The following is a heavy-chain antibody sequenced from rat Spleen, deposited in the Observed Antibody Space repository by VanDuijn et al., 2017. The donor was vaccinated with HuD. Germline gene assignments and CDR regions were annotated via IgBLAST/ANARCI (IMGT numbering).Heavy chain of an antibody. D-gene: IGHD1-11*01. CDR2: ISIGGGNT. J-gene: IGHJ1*01. CDR1: GFTFSSYW. Sequence: EVQLVESGGGLVQPGRSLKLSCAASGFTFSSYWIYWIRQAPGEGLEWVASISIGGGNTYYRDSVKGRFTISRDNAKSTLYLQMDSLRSEDTATYYCARGGRWYFDFWGPGTMVTVSS. CDR3: ARGGRWYFDF. V-gene: IGHV5-25*01.